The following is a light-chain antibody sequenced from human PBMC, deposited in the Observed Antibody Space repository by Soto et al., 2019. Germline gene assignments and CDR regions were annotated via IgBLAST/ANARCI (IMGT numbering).Light chain of an antibody. J-gene: IGLJ1*01. Sequence: QSVLTQPPSVSGAPGQRVTISCTGSSSNIGAGYDVHWYQHLPGTVPKLLIYGNKNRPPGVPDRFSGSRSGTSASLAITGLQAGDEADYYCQSYDTGLSGSRVFGSGTKLTVL. CDR1: SSNIGAGYD. CDR3: QSYDTGLSGSRV. V-gene: IGLV1-40*01. CDR2: GNK.